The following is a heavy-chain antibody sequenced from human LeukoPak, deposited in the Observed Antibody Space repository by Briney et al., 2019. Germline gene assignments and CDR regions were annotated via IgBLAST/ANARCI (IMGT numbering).Heavy chain of an antibody. V-gene: IGHV3-30*04. D-gene: IGHD2-21*01. Sequence: GGSLRLSCAASGFIFSSYAMHWVRQAPGKGLEWVAVISNDRRNEYYADSVKGRFSISRDNSKNTLYLQMDSLRGEDTAVYYCAKDFRIGYSAHFDYWGQGALVTVSS. CDR2: ISNDRRNE. CDR1: GFIFSSYA. CDR3: AKDFRIGYSAHFDY. J-gene: IGHJ4*02.